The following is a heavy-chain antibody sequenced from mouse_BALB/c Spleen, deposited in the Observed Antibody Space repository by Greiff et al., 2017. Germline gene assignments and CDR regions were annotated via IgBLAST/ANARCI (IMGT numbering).Heavy chain of an antibody. CDR3: ARWYGSSYEYFDV. Sequence: QVQLQQSGAELVRPGTSVKISCKASGYAFTNYWLGWVKQRPGHGLEWIGDIYPGSGNTYYNEKFKGKATLTADKSSSTAYMQLSSLTSEDSAVYFCARWYGSSYEYFDVWGAGTTVTVSS. CDR2: IYPGSGNT. J-gene: IGHJ1*01. D-gene: IGHD1-1*01. CDR1: GYAFTNYW. V-gene: IGHV1-63*01.